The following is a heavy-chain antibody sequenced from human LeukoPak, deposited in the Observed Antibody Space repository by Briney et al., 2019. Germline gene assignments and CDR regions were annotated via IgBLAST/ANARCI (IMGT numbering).Heavy chain of an antibody. CDR3: ARRYCSTISCYFDY. V-gene: IGHV1-46*01. CDR2: INPTGGRA. Sequence: GASVKVSCKASGYTFTSYYMHWVRQVPGQGLEWVGIINPTGGRATYPQKFQGRVTMTRDTSTNTVYLELSSLRFEDTAVYYCARRYCSTISCYFDYWGQGTLVTVSS. D-gene: IGHD2-2*01. J-gene: IGHJ4*03. CDR1: GYTFTSYY.